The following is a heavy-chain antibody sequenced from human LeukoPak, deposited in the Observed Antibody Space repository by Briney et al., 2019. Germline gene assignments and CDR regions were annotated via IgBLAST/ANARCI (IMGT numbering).Heavy chain of an antibody. V-gene: IGHV3-33*01. D-gene: IGHD1-26*01. J-gene: IGHJ5*02. Sequence: PGGSLRLSCAASGFTFSSYGMHWVRQAPGKGLEWVAVIWYDGSNKYYADSVKGRFTISRDNSKNTLYLQMNSLRAEDTAVYYCARVSIEWELWSRAGNWFDPWGQGTLVTVSS. CDR2: IWYDGSNK. CDR3: ARVSIEWELWSRAGNWFDP. CDR1: GFTFSSYG.